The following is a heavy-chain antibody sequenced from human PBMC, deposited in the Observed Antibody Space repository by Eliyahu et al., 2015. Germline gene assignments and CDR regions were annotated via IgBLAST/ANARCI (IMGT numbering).Heavy chain of an antibody. CDR2: ISSNGGST. D-gene: IGHD4-17*01. CDR1: GFPFXRYA. J-gene: IGHJ5*02. V-gene: IGHV3-64*01. Sequence: EVQLVESGGGLVQPGGSLRLSCAASGFPFXRYAMHWVRQAPGKGLEYVSAISSNGGSTYYANSVKGRFTISRDNSKNTLYLQMGSLRAEDMAVYYCARDWGTTVTTLGFDPWGQGTLVTVSS. CDR3: ARDWGTTVTTLGFDP.